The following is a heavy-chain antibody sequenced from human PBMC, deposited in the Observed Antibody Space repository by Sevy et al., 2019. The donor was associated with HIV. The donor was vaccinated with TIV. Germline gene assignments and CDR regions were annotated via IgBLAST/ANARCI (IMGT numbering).Heavy chain of an antibody. CDR3: ARGKSGYGYGLDY. D-gene: IGHD5-18*01. J-gene: IGHJ4*02. Sequence: GGSLRLSCAASGFPVSSNYMSWVRQAPGEGLEWVSVIYSDGSTYHADPVKGRFTISRDNSKNTLYLQMNSLRVEDTAVYYCARGKSGYGYGLDYWGQGTLVTVSS. V-gene: IGHV3-66*01. CDR1: GFPVSSNY. CDR2: IYSDGST.